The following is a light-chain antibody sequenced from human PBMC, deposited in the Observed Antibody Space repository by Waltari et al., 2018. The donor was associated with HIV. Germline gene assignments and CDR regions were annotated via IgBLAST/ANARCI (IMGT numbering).Light chain of an antibody. V-gene: IGKV3-11*01. J-gene: IGKJ1*01. Sequence: EIVLTQSPATLSLSQGDIATLSCRASHSIITYLGWYQQKPGQAPRLLMYEAANRASGIPGRVSGSGSGTDFTLTISSLEPEDFAVYFCHQRSMWPRTFGQGTKVEI. CDR1: HSIITY. CDR3: HQRSMWPRT. CDR2: EAA.